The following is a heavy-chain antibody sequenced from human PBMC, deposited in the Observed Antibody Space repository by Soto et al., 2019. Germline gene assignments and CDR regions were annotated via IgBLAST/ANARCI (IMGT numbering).Heavy chain of an antibody. CDR3: AKDTGVVVGSSFDY. V-gene: IGHV3-9*01. J-gene: IGHJ4*02. Sequence: GGSLRLSCAASGFTFDDYAMHWVRQAPGKGLEWVSGISWNSGSIGYADSVKGRFTISRDNAKNSLYLQMNSLRAEDTALYYCAKDTGVVVGSSFDYWGQGTLVTVSS. D-gene: IGHD2-15*01. CDR2: ISWNSGSI. CDR1: GFTFDDYA.